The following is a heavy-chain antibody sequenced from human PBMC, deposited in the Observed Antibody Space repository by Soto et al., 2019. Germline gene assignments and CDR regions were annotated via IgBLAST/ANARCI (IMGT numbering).Heavy chain of an antibody. CDR1: GGSISSYY. V-gene: IGHV4-59*01. J-gene: IGHJ5*02. Sequence: SETLSLTCTVSGGSISSYYWSWIRQPPGKGLEWIGYIYYSGSTNYNPSLKSRVTISVDTSKNQFSLKLSSVTAADTAAYYCARKGIAVAGTRENWFDPWGQGTLVTVSS. D-gene: IGHD6-19*01. CDR2: IYYSGST. CDR3: ARKGIAVAGTRENWFDP.